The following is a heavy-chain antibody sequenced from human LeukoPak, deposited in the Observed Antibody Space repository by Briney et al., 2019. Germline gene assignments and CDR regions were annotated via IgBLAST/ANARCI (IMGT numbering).Heavy chain of an antibody. CDR1: GFTFSSYG. CDR3: ASPISSGWFRAFDY. V-gene: IGHV3-33*08. Sequence: PGGSLRLSCAASGFTFSSYGMHWVRQAPGKGLEWVAVIWYGGSNKYYADSVKGRFTISRDNSKNTLYLQMNSLRAEDTAVYYCASPISSGWFRAFDYWGQGTLVTVSS. J-gene: IGHJ4*02. CDR2: IWYGGSNK. D-gene: IGHD6-19*01.